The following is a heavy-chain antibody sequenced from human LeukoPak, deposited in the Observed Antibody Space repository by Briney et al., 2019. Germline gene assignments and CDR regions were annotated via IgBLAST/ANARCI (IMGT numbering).Heavy chain of an antibody. Sequence: GSLRLSCAASGFTFRSHGMHWVRQAPGKGLEWVAFIWYDGSNKYYTDSVKGRFTISRDNSKNTLYLQMNSLRAEDTAVYYCAGDRATSYFDYWGRGALVTISS. J-gene: IGHJ4*02. D-gene: IGHD1-26*01. CDR1: GFTFRSHG. V-gene: IGHV3-33*01. CDR2: IWYDGSNK. CDR3: AGDRATSYFDY.